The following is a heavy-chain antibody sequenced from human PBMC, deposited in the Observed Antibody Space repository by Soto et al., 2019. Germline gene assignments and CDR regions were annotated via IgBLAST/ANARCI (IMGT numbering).Heavy chain of an antibody. CDR3: ARAGKQQLGYYYYYYGMDV. Sequence: SEPLSLTYAVDGGSFSGYYWSWIRQHPGKGLEWIGEINHSGSTNYNPSLKSRVTISVDTSKNQFSLKLSSVTAADTAVYYCARAGKQQLGYYYYYYGMDVWGQGTTVTVSS. J-gene: IGHJ6*02. V-gene: IGHV4-34*01. CDR1: GGSFSGYY. D-gene: IGHD6-13*01. CDR2: INHSGST.